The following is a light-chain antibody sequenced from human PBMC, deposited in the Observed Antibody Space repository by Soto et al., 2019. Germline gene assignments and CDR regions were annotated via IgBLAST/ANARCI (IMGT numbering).Light chain of an antibody. J-gene: IGKJ5*01. CDR3: QQLFSFPPT. CDR1: QCISNY. V-gene: IGKV1-9*01. Sequence: DIQLTQSPSFLSASVGDRVTITCRASQCISNYLAWYQQKPGKAPNLLIYVASTLQSGVPSRLSGSGSGTEFTLTISSLQPEDLETYYCQQLFSFPPTFGNETRLQIK. CDR2: VAS.